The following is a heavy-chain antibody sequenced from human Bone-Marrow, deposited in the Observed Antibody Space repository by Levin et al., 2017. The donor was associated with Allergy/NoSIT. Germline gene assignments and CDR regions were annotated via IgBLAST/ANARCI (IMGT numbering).Heavy chain of an antibody. CDR3: ARADFWSGYPYYYYYYGMDG. CDR2: ISYDGSNK. D-gene: IGHD3-3*01. J-gene: IGHJ6*02. V-gene: IGHV3-30*04. Sequence: GESLKISCAASGFTFSSYAMHWVRQAPGKGLEWVAVISYDGSNKYYADSVKGRFTISRDNSKNTLYLQMNSLRAEDTAVYYCARADFWSGYPYYYYYYGMDGWGQGTTVTVSS. CDR1: GFTFSSYA.